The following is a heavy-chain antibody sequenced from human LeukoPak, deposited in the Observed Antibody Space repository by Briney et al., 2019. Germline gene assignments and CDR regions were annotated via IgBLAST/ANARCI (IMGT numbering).Heavy chain of an antibody. D-gene: IGHD4-17*01. J-gene: IGHJ4*02. Sequence: SETLCLTCTVSGGSISNYYWSWIRQPPGKGLEWIGYIYYSGSTNYNPSLKSRVTISVDTSKNQFSLKLNSVTAADTAVYYCARAPNYGDPIDYWGQGTLVTVSS. CDR2: IYYSGST. V-gene: IGHV4-59*01. CDR3: ARAPNYGDPIDY. CDR1: GGSISNYY.